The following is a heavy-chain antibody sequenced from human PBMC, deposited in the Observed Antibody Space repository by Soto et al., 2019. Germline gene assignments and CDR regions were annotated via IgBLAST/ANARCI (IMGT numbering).Heavy chain of an antibody. CDR3: VNEARLAHV. CDR1: GFTFSDRY. CDR2: ISGSSRDT. V-gene: IGHV3-11*05. J-gene: IGHJ4*02. Sequence: QVQLVESGGGLVKPGGSLRLFCAASGFTFSDRYMNWIRQTPGKGLEWLSYISGSSRDTKYADSVKGRFTISRDNAKNSLYLQMNSLRVEDTAVYYCVNEARLAHVWGQGTLVTVSS. D-gene: IGHD3-9*01.